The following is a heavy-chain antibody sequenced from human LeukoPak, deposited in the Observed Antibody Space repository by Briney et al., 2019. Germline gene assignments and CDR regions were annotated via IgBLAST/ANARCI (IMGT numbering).Heavy chain of an antibody. CDR2: IFYSGNT. J-gene: IGHJ4*02. D-gene: IGHD2-15*01. CDR3: TRQYCIGGNCDTFDY. V-gene: IGHV4-39*01. Sequence: SETLSLTCTVSGGSISTSDFYWGGIRPPPGLGLECIGNIFYSGNTYYNPSLKSRVTMPIDTSKNQFSLKLSSVTAADTAVYYCTRQYCIGGNCDTFDYWGQGTLVTVSS. CDR1: GGSISTSDFY.